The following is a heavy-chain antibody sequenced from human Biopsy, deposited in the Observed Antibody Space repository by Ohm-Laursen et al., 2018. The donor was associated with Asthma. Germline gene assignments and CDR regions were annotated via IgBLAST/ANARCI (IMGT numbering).Heavy chain of an antibody. CDR2: VNTGNGDT. CDR3: ARTYYDFLTGQVKDVFGV. J-gene: IGHJ3*01. V-gene: IGHV1-3*04. Sequence: ASVKVSCKASGYNFISFAIHWVRQAPGQRLEWMGWVNTGNGDTKYSQKFQGRATITRDTSASTAYMELRSLRSEDTATYYCARTYYDFLTGQVKDVFGVWGHGTLVTVSS. CDR1: GYNFISFA. D-gene: IGHD3-9*01.